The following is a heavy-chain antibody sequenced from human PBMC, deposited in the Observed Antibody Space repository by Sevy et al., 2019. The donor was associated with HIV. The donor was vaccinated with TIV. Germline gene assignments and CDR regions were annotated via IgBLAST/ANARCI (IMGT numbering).Heavy chain of an antibody. CDR2: ISGSGGSGDKT. J-gene: IGHJ4*02. Sequence: GGSLRLSCAASGFTFSSYAMNWVRQAPGKGLEWVSGISGSGGSGDKTNYADVVKGRFTISRDDSKNSLYLQLNSLRAEDSAIYYCARKYDSCGYFDYWGQGTLVTVSS. CDR3: ARKYDSCGYFDY. CDR1: GFTFSSYA. V-gene: IGHV3-23*01. D-gene: IGHD3-22*01.